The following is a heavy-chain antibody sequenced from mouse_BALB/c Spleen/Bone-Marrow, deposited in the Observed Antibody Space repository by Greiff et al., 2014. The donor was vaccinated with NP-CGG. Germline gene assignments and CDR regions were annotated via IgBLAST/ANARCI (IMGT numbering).Heavy chain of an antibody. Sequence: EVQLQQSGAELVKPGASVKLFCTASGFNIKDTYMHWVKQRPEQGLEWIGRIDPANGKTKYDPKFQDKATIILDTSSNIVYLQFSSLTSEDTAVYYCARKRLYYAMDYWGQGTSVTVSS. CDR1: GFNIKDTY. V-gene: IGHV14-3*02. CDR2: IDPANGKT. CDR3: ARKRLYYAMDY. J-gene: IGHJ4*01. D-gene: IGHD1-2*01.